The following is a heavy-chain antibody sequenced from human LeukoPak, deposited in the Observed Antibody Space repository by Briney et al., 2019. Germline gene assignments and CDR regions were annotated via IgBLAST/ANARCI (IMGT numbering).Heavy chain of an antibody. J-gene: IGHJ3*02. V-gene: IGHV4-59*08. D-gene: IGHD1-26*01. CDR1: GGSISSYY. CDR3: ARTPRYSGNYYNAFDI. CDR2: IYYSGST. Sequence: SETLSLTCTVSGGSISSYYWSWIRQPPGKGLEWIGYIYYSGSTNYNPSLKSRVTISVDTSKNQFSLKLSSVTAADTAVYFCARTPRYSGNYYNAFDIWGQGTTVTVSS.